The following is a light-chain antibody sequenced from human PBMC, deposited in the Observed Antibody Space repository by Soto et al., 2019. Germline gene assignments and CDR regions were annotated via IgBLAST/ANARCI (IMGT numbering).Light chain of an antibody. CDR2: GAS. V-gene: IGKV3-20*01. Sequence: EIVLTQSPVTLSLSPGERATLSCRASQSVSSQLAWYQQKPGQAPRLLIYGASSRATGIPDRFSGSGSGTDFTLTISRLEPEDFAVYYCQQYGSSPPITFGQGTRLENK. CDR3: QQYGSSPPIT. CDR1: QSVSSQ. J-gene: IGKJ5*01.